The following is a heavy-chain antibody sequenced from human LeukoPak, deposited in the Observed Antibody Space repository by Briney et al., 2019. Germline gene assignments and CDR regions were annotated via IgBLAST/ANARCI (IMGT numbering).Heavy chain of an antibody. Sequence: PGGSLRLSCAASGFTFSRYSMNWVHQAPGKGLVWVSRIKSDGSTNYADSVKGRFTISRDNAKNIVSLQMNSLRAEDTGVYYCARAPSEIGGYYPEYFRHWGQGTLVTVSS. J-gene: IGHJ1*01. CDR1: GFTFSRYS. D-gene: IGHD3-22*01. CDR2: IKSDGST. V-gene: IGHV3-74*01. CDR3: ARAPSEIGGYYPEYFRH.